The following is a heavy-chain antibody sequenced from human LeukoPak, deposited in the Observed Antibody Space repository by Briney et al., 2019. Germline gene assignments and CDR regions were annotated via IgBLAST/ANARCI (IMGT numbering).Heavy chain of an antibody. CDR1: GFTFDDYG. D-gene: IGHD6-13*01. J-gene: IGHJ5*02. Sequence: PGGSLRLSCAASGFTFDDYGMSWVRQAPGKGLEWVADIKQDGSEKYYVDSVKGRFTISRDNAKNSLYLQMNSLRAEDTAVYYCARRGIAAAGNWFDPWGQGTLVTVSS. V-gene: IGHV3-7*01. CDR3: ARRGIAAAGNWFDP. CDR2: IKQDGSEK.